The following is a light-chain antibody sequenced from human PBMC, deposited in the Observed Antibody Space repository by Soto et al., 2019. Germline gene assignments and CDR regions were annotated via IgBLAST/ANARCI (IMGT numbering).Light chain of an antibody. CDR1: SSDVGGYDF. Sequence: QSALTQPASVSGSPGQSVTISCTGTSSDVGGYDFVSWHQQHPGKAPKLLIYDVSNRPSGVSNRFSGSKSGNTASLTISGLQAEDEADYYCSSYTSSSTSYVFGTGTKLTVL. CDR2: DVS. J-gene: IGLJ1*01. CDR3: SSYTSSSTSYV. V-gene: IGLV2-14*01.